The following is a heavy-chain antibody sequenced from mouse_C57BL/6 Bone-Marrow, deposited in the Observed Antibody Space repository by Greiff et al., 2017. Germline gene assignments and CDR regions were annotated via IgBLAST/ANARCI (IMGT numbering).Heavy chain of an antibody. Sequence: EVKLMESGGGLVQPGGSMKLSCVASGFTFSNYWMNWVRQSPEKGLEWVAQIRLKSDNYATHYAESVKGRFTISRDDSKSSVYLQMNNLRAEDTGIYYCTDYKDSHYYAMDYWGQGTSVTVSS. D-gene: IGHD2-12*01. CDR1: GFTFSNYW. J-gene: IGHJ4*01. CDR2: IRLKSDNYAT. V-gene: IGHV6-3*01. CDR3: TDYKDSHYYAMDY.